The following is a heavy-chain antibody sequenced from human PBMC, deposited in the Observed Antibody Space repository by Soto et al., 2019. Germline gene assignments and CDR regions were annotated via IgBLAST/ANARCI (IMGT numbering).Heavy chain of an antibody. V-gene: IGHV4-34*01. CDR2: INHSGST. J-gene: IGHJ4*02. CDR1: GGSFSVYY. Sequence: LSLTCAVYGGSFSVYYWSWIRQPPGKGLEWIGEINHSGSTNYNPSLKSRVTISVDTSKNQFSLKLSSVTAADTAVFYCARESKWNDEYYFDYWGKGTQVTVSS. CDR3: ARESKWNDEYYFDY. D-gene: IGHD1-1*01.